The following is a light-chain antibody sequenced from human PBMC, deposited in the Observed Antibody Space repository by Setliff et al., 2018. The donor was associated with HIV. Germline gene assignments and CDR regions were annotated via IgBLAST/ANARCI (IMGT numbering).Light chain of an antibody. V-gene: IGLV2-14*01. CDR2: EVK. J-gene: IGLJ1*01. CDR3: SSYASTNTLP. Sequence: QSALTQPASVSGSPGQSITISCTGTTSDVGGYNYVSWYQQHPGKAPKLIIYEVKNRPPGVSNRFSGSKSGNTASLTISGLQAEDEADYYCSSYASTNTLPFGTGTK. CDR1: TSDVGGYNY.